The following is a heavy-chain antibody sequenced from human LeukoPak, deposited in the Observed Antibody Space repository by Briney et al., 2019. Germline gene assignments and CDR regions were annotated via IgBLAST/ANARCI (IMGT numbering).Heavy chain of an antibody. D-gene: IGHD3-9*01. CDR2: ISGSGGST. Sequence: GGSLRLSCAASGFTFSSYAMSWVRQAPGKGLEWVSAISGSGGSTYYADSVKGRFTISRDNSKNTLYLQMNSLRAEDTAVYYCAREGYDILTGSPPRYYYYGMDVWGQGATVTVSS. V-gene: IGHV3-23*01. CDR3: AREGYDILTGSPPRYYYYGMDV. J-gene: IGHJ6*02. CDR1: GFTFSSYA.